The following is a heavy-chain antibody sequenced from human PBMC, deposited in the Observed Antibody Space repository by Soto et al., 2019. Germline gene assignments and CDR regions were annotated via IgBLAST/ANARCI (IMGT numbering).Heavy chain of an antibody. V-gene: IGHV4-39*01. J-gene: IGHJ4*02. D-gene: IGHD6-19*01. Sequence: LSLTCTVSGGSISSSSYYWGWIRQPPGKGLEWIGSIYYSGSTYYNPSLKSRVTISVDTSKNQFSLKLSSVTAADTAVYYCLSIAVAGIFDYWGQGTLVTVSS. CDR1: GGSISSSSYY. CDR3: LSIAVAGIFDY. CDR2: IYYSGST.